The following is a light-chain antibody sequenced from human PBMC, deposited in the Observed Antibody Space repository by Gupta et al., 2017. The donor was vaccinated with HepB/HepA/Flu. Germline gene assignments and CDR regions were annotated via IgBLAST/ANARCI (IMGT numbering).Light chain of an antibody. CDR2: GAS. J-gene: IGKJ1*01. V-gene: IGKV3-20*01. Sequence: EIVLTQSPGTLSLSPGERATLSCRASQSVSSSYLAWYQQKPGQAPRLLIYGASSRATGIPDRFSGSGYGKDFTLTISRREHEDFAVYYCQQYGSSPSFGQGTKVEIK. CDR3: QQYGSSPS. CDR1: QSVSSSY.